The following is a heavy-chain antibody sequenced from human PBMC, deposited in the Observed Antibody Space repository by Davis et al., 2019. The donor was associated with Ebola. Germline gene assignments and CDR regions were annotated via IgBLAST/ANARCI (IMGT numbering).Heavy chain of an antibody. V-gene: IGHV3-72*01. CDR1: GFTFSDHY. CDR3: ARDLFQVTSDAFDI. D-gene: IGHD4-17*01. CDR2: TRNKANSYTT. J-gene: IGHJ3*02. Sequence: PGGSLRLSCAASGFTFSDHYMDWVRQAPGKGLEWVGRTRNKANSYTTEYAASVKGRFTISRDDSKNSLYLQMNSLKTEDTAVYYGARDLFQVTSDAFDIWGQGTMVTVSS.